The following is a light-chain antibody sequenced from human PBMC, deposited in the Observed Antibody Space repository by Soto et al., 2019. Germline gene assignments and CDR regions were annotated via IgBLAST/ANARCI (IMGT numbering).Light chain of an antibody. CDR2: EVS. V-gene: IGLV2-23*02. Sequence: QSALTQPASVSGSPGQSITISCSGSSRDIGSYSLVSWFQQYPGQVPKLVLYEVSKRPSGVSDRFSGSKSGNTASLTISGLQAEGEADYYCSSYTGYYTLVFGGGTKVTVL. CDR3: SSYTGYYTLV. J-gene: IGLJ2*01. CDR1: SRDIGSYSL.